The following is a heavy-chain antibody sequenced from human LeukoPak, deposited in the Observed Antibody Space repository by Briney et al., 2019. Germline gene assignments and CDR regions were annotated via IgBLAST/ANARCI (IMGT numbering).Heavy chain of an antibody. CDR2: IIPILGIA. V-gene: IGHV1-69*04. D-gene: IGHD2-21*02. CDR1: GGTFSSYA. Sequence: ASVKVSCKASGGTFSSYAISWVRQAPGQGLEWMGRIIPILGIANYAQKFQGRVTITADKSTSTAYMELSSLRSEDTAVYYCARDERDRCGGDCYPYFQHWGQGTLVTVSS. CDR3: ARDERDRCGGDCYPYFQH. J-gene: IGHJ1*01.